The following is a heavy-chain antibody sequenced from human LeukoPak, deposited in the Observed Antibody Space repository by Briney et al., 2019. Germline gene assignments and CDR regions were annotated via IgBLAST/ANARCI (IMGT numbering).Heavy chain of an antibody. CDR2: ISGSGGST. CDR3: AKDQGSVIAARPDY. V-gene: IGHV3-23*01. J-gene: IGHJ4*02. CDR1: GFTFSSYA. D-gene: IGHD6-6*01. Sequence: PGGSLRLSCAASGFTFSSYAMSWVRQAPGKGLEWVSAISGSGGSTYYADSVKGRFTISRDNSKNTLYLQMNSLGAEDTAVYYCAKDQGSVIAARPDYWGQGTLVTVSS.